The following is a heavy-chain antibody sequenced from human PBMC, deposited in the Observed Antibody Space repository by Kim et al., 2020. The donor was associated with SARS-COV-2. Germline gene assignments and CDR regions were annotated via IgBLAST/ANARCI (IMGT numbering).Heavy chain of an antibody. J-gene: IGHJ4*02. CDR3: ARVGDLLTRYFDS. V-gene: IGHV4-30-2*05. Sequence: YYNPSLMSRVDIAVDTSKNQFSLKLSSVTAADTAVYFCARVGDLLTRYFDSWGQGTLVTVSS. D-gene: IGHD3-16*01.